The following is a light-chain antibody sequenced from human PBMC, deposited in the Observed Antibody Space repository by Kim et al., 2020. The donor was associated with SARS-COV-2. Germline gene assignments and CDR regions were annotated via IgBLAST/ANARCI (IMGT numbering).Light chain of an antibody. V-gene: IGLV3-21*04. J-gene: IGLJ1*01. Sequence: VAPGKTAWSTCGGTNMESKKVHWYEQKPGQAPELVIFYDNDRPSGIPERFSGSNSGNTATLTISRVEAGDEADYYCHVWDSTSDHVFGTGTKVTVL. CDR2: YDN. CDR1: NMESKK. CDR3: HVWDSTSDHV.